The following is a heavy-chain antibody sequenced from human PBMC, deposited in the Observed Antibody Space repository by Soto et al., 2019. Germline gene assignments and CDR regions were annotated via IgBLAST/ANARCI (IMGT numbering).Heavy chain of an antibody. V-gene: IGHV3-66*01. Sequence: GGSLRLSCVASGFTVNSNYMSWVRQAPGKGLEWVSVIYSGGSTYYADSVKGRFTISRDNSKNTLYLQMNSLRAEDTAVYYCAREGYYYHDSSGSVKPPDYWGQGTLVTVSS. CDR2: IYSGGST. CDR3: AREGYYYHDSSGSVKPPDY. D-gene: IGHD3-22*01. J-gene: IGHJ4*02. CDR1: GFTVNSNY.